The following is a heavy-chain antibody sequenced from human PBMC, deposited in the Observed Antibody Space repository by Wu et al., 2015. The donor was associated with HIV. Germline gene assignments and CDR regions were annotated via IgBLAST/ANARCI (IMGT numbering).Heavy chain of an antibody. Sequence: QVQLVQSGAEVKKPGASVKLSCKASGYTFTGYYMHWVRQAPGQGLEWMGWINPNSGDTNYAQKFQGRVTMTRDTSISTAYMELNRLTSDDTAVYYCARGGRIAFVRGAPGYWGQGTLVTVSS. CDR3: ARGGRIAFVRGAPGY. CDR2: INPNSGDT. CDR1: GYTFTGYY. J-gene: IGHJ4*02. D-gene: IGHD3-10*01. V-gene: IGHV1-2*02.